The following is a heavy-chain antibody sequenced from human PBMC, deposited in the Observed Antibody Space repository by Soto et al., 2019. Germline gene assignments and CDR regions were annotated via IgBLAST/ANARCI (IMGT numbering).Heavy chain of an antibody. D-gene: IGHD5-18*01. J-gene: IGHJ6*02. CDR2: INWNGGTI. CDR1: GFTFDDYA. CDR3: AKGQRGYTYVQAHYYYAMDV. V-gene: IGHV3-9*01. Sequence: RLSCAASGFTFDDYAMHWVRQAPGKGLEWVSGINWNGGTIGYADSVKGRFTISRDNAKNSPYLQMDSLRAEDTAFYYCAKGQRGYTYVQAHYYYAMDVWGQGTTVTVSS.